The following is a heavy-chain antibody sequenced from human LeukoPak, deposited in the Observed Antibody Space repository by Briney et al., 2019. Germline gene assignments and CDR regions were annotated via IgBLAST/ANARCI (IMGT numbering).Heavy chain of an antibody. CDR3: TRHATESVIAAAGDY. Sequence: GGSLKLSCAAYGFNFIGSEIHWVRQASGKGLEWVGRIRSKANSYATVFAASVKGRFTISRDDSKNTAYLQMNSLKTEDTAVYHCTRHATESVIAAAGDYWGQGTLVTVSS. CDR1: GFNFIGSE. CDR2: IRSKANSYAT. D-gene: IGHD6-13*01. V-gene: IGHV3-73*01. J-gene: IGHJ4*02.